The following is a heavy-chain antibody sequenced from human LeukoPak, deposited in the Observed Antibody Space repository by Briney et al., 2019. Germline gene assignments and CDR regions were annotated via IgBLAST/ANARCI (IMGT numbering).Heavy chain of an antibody. V-gene: IGHV4-61*08. J-gene: IGHJ3*02. Sequence: PSETLSLTCTVSGGSVSSGGYYWSWLRQHPGKGLEWIGYIYYSGSTYYNPSLKSRVTISVDTSKNQFSLKLSSVTAADTAVYYCAREVSEKAFDIWGQGTMVTVSS. CDR2: IYYSGST. D-gene: IGHD3-3*01. CDR1: GGSVSSGGYY. CDR3: AREVSEKAFDI.